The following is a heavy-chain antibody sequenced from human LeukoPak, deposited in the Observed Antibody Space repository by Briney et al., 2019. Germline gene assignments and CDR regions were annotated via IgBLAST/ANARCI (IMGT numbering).Heavy chain of an antibody. V-gene: IGHV4-61*02. Sequence: SETLSLTCTVSGGSISSSNYYWGWIRQPPGKGLEWIGRIYTSGSTNYNPSLKSRVTISVDTSKNQFSLKLSSVTAADTAVYYCAGAAVAGTAYFQHWGQGTLVTVSS. CDR1: GGSISSSNYY. D-gene: IGHD6-19*01. CDR2: IYTSGST. CDR3: AGAAVAGTAYFQH. J-gene: IGHJ1*01.